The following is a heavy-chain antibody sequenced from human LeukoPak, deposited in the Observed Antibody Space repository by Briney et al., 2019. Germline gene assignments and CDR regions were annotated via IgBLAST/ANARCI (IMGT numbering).Heavy chain of an antibody. CDR1: GFTFSSYG. Sequence: GGSLRLSCAASGFTFSSYGMHWVRQAPGKGLEWVAFIRYDGSNKYYADSVKGRFTISRDNSKNTLYLQMNSLRAEDTAVYYCAKDLSGVYYGSGSYFDYWGQGTLVTVSS. D-gene: IGHD3-10*01. CDR3: AKDLSGVYYGSGSYFDY. V-gene: IGHV3-30*02. CDR2: IRYDGSNK. J-gene: IGHJ4*02.